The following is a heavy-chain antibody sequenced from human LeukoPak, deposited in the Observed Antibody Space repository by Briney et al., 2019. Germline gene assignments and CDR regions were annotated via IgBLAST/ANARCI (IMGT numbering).Heavy chain of an antibody. CDR2: INPNSGGT. CDR3: ARTVVDTPFQNWFDP. CDR1: GYTFTGYY. Sequence: ASVKVSCTASGYTFTGYYMHWVRQAPGQGLEWMGRINPNSGGTNYAQNFQGRVTMTRDTSISTAYMELDSLRSDDTAVYYCARTVVDTPFQNWFDPWGQGTLVTVSS. V-gene: IGHV1-2*06. J-gene: IGHJ5*02. D-gene: IGHD5-18*01.